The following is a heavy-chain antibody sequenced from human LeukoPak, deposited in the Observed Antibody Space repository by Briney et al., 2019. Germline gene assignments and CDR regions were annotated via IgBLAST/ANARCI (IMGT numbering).Heavy chain of an antibody. CDR3: ARDHGSGSWYGDAFDI. CDR1: GGSISSYY. J-gene: IGHJ3*02. D-gene: IGHD6-13*01. V-gene: IGHV4-59*01. Sequence: SETLSLTCTVSGGSISSYYWSWIRQPPGKRLEWIGYIYYSGSTNYNPSLKSRVTISVDTSKNQFSLKLSSVTAADTAVYYCARDHGSGSWYGDAFDIWGQGTMVTVSS. CDR2: IYYSGST.